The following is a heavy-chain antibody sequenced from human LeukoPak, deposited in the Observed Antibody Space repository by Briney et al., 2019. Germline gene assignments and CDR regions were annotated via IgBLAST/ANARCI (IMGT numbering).Heavy chain of an antibody. CDR3: ARHSRYGDFDY. Sequence: PSETLSLTCTVSGGSISTYYWSWIRQPPGKGLEWIAYIYYSGSTSYNPSLKTRVTISVDMSKNQFSLKLSSATAADTAVYYCARHSRYGDFDYWGQGTLLTVSS. J-gene: IGHJ4*02. D-gene: IGHD4-17*01. CDR1: GGSISTYY. CDR2: IYYSGST. V-gene: IGHV4-59*08.